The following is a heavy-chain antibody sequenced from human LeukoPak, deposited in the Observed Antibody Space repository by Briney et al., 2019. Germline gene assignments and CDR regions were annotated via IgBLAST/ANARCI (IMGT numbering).Heavy chain of an antibody. D-gene: IGHD4-17*01. CDR3: ARGIYGDFDY. J-gene: IGHJ4*02. Sequence: SETLSLTCAVYGGSFSGYYWSWIRQPPGKGLEWIGEINHSGSTNYNPSLKSRVTISVDTSKNQFSLKLSSVTAADTAVYYCARGIYGDFDYWGQGTLVTVSS. V-gene: IGHV4-34*01. CDR2: INHSGST. CDR1: GGSFSGYY.